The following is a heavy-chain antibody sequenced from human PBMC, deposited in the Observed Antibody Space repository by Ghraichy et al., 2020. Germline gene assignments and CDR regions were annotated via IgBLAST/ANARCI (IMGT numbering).Heavy chain of an antibody. CDR2: IIPIFGIA. Sequence: SVKVSCKASGGTFSSYAISWVRQAPGQGLEWMGGIIPIFGIANYAQKFQGRVTITADKSTSTAYMELSSLRSEGTAVYYCARVSSSWYYFDYWGQGTLVTVSS. D-gene: IGHD6-13*01. CDR1: GGTFSSYA. V-gene: IGHV1-69*10. J-gene: IGHJ4*02. CDR3: ARVSSSWYYFDY.